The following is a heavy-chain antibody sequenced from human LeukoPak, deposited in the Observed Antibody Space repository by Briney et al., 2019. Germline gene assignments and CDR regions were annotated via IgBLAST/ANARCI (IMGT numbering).Heavy chain of an antibody. Sequence: ASVKVSCKTSGYTFTGYYMHWVRQAPGQGLEWMGWISAYNGNTNYAQKLQGRVTMTTDTSTSTAYMELRSLRSDDTAVYYCAREPAYCGSDCYSDYWGQGTLVTVSS. CDR1: GYTFTGYY. J-gene: IGHJ4*02. CDR2: ISAYNGNT. CDR3: AREPAYCGSDCYSDY. D-gene: IGHD2-21*02. V-gene: IGHV1-18*04.